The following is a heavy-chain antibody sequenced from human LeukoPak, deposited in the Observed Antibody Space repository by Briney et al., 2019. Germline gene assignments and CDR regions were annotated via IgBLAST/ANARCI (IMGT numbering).Heavy chain of an antibody. V-gene: IGHV4-39*07. D-gene: IGHD6-6*01. Sequence: SETLSLTCTVSGGSISSSSYYWGWIRQPPGKGLEWIGSIYYSGSTYYNPSLKSRVTISVDTSKNQFSLKLSSVTAADTAVYYRARDGSIAVFDYYYYMDVWGKGTTVTVSS. CDR3: ARDGSIAVFDYYYYMDV. J-gene: IGHJ6*03. CDR1: GGSISSSSYY. CDR2: IYYSGST.